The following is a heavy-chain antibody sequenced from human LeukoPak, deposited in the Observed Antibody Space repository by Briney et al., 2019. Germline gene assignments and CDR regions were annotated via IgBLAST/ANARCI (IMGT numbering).Heavy chain of an antibody. D-gene: IGHD4-17*01. J-gene: IGHJ5*02. CDR1: GGSIRTFY. Sequence: SETLSLTCTVSGGSIRTFYLSWIRQPVGKGLEWIGRMSPSATTYNPSLKSRVTMSIDTSKSQFFLNLRSVTAADTAVYYCARDSGTTGEVKFVPWGQGILVTVSS. CDR2: MSPSATT. CDR3: ARDSGTTGEVKFVP. V-gene: IGHV4-4*07.